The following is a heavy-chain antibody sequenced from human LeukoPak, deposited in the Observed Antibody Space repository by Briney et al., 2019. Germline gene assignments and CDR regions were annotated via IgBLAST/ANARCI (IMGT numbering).Heavy chain of an antibody. D-gene: IGHD3-10*01. Sequence: GGSLRLSCAVSGFTFSNYWMSWVRQAPGKGLEWVANIRQDGSEKQYVDSVKGRFTISRDNAKNSLYLQMNSLRAEDMAVFFCVRESRSGTSYWGQGIPVTVSS. CDR1: GFTFSNYW. V-gene: IGHV3-7*01. CDR2: IRQDGSEK. J-gene: IGHJ4*02. CDR3: VRESRSGTSY.